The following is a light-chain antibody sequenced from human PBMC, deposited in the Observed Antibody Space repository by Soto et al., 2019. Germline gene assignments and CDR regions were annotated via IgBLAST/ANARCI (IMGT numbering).Light chain of an antibody. CDR2: EVN. J-gene: IGLJ1*01. Sequence: QSVLTQPASVSGSPGQSITISCTGTSSDVGSYDYVSWYQQHPGKAPKLMIYEVNNRPSGVSNRFSGSKSGNTASLTISGLQAEDEADYYCSSYTSSSNVFGTGTKVTVL. CDR3: SSYTSSSNV. CDR1: SSDVGSYDY. V-gene: IGLV2-14*01.